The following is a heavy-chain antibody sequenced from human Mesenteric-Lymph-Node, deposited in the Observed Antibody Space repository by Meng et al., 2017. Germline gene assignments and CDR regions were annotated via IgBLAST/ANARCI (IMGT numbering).Heavy chain of an antibody. V-gene: IGHV4-30-4*01. CDR3: ARDTPSLNWYFDL. CDR2: IYYSGST. J-gene: IGHJ2*01. CDR1: GGSISSVDYY. Sequence: QVQLQESGPGLVKPSQTLSLTCTVSGGSISSVDYYWSWIRQPPGKGLEWIGYIYYSGSTYYNPSLKSRVTISVDTSKTQFSLKLSSVTAADTAVYYCARDTPSLNWYFDLWGRGALVTVSS.